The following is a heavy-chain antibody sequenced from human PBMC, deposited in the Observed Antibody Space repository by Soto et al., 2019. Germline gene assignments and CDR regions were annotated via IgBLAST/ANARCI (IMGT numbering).Heavy chain of an antibody. Sequence: SSANGSCKACGGTCSSYAISWVRQASGQGLERMGRIIPIFGTANYAEKVKGRVRITADESTSTAYMELSSLRSEDTAVYYCARTTDGGYYYYGMDVWGQGTTVAVS. D-gene: IGHD1-1*01. CDR2: IIPIFGTA. J-gene: IGHJ6*02. CDR1: GGTCSSYA. CDR3: ARTTDGGYYYYGMDV. V-gene: IGHV1-69*13.